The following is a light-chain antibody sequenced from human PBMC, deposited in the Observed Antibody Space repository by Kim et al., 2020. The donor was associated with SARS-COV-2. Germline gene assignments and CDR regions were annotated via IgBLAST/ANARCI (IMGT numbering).Light chain of an antibody. CDR3: QHYGTSPFT. Sequence: EIVLTQSPGTLSLSPGERATLSGRASQSVSSNYLAWYQQKPGQAPRLLFYGASSRATGIPDRFSGSGSGTDFTLTISRLEPEDFAVYYCQHYGTSPFTFGPGTKVDIK. CDR2: GAS. V-gene: IGKV3-20*01. J-gene: IGKJ3*01. CDR1: QSVSSNY.